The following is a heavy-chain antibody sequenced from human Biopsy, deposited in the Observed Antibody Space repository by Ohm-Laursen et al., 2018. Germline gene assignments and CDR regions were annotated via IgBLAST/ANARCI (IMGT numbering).Heavy chain of an antibody. D-gene: IGHD3-22*01. CDR3: VRGVDYYDPYHYYALDV. CDR2: IYNTETT. V-gene: IGHV4-34*01. J-gene: IGHJ6*02. CDR1: GFDFSDYS. Sequence: LRLSCAASGFDFSDYSMSWVRQAPGKGPEWIGSIYNTETTFYNPSLKSRVTISVDTSKNQFSLKVRSGTAADTAVYYCVRGVDYYDPYHYYALDVWGQGTTVTVSS.